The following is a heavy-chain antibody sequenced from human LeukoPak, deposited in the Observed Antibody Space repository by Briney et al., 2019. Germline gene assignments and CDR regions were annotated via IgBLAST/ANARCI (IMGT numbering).Heavy chain of an antibody. D-gene: IGHD3-9*01. Sequence: GGSLRLSCAASGFTFSSYWMHWVRQAPGKGLVWVSRTNSDGSSTSYADSVKGRFTISRDNAKNTLYLQMNSLRAEDTAVYYCARDANYDILTGYFGYWGQGTLVTVSS. CDR2: TNSDGSST. J-gene: IGHJ4*02. CDR3: ARDANYDILTGYFGY. V-gene: IGHV3-74*01. CDR1: GFTFSSYW.